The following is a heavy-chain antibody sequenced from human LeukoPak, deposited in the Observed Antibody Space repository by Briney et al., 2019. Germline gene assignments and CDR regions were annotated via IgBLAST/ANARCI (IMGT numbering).Heavy chain of an antibody. Sequence: ASVKVSCKVSGYTLTELSMHWVRQAPGKGLEWMGGFDPEDGETIYAQKFQGRLTMTEDTSTDTAHMELNSLRSEDTAVYYCASLLYDSSGYYRFDQWGQGTPVTVSS. CDR3: ASLLYDSSGYYRFDQ. J-gene: IGHJ4*02. CDR1: GYTLTELS. D-gene: IGHD3-22*01. CDR2: FDPEDGET. V-gene: IGHV1-24*01.